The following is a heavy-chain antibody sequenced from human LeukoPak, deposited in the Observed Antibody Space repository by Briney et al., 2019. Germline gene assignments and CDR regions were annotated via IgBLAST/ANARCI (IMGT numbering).Heavy chain of an antibody. V-gene: IGHV4-59*08. CDR2: IYYSGST. J-gene: IGHJ5*02. Sequence: SETLSLTCAVSGGSISSYYWSWIRQPPGKGLEWIGYIYYSGSTNYNPSLKSRVTISVDTSKNQFSLKLSSVTAADTAVYYCARHGGGYRMPRNWFDPWGQGTLVTVSS. CDR1: GGSISSYY. D-gene: IGHD3-22*01. CDR3: ARHGGGYRMPRNWFDP.